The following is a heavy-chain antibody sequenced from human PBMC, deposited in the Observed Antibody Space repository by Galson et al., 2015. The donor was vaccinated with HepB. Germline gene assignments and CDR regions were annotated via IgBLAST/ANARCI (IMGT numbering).Heavy chain of an antibody. V-gene: IGHV3-30*04. CDR1: GFTFSTYA. Sequence: SLRLSCAASGFTFSTYALHWVRQAPGRGLEWVAILSYDGSNKYYADSVKGRFTISRDNSKKTLYLQMNSLTAEDTAVYYCARDDSGALTGSGAFDIWGQGTMVTVSS. J-gene: IGHJ3*02. CDR3: ARDDSGALTGSGAFDI. CDR2: LSYDGSNK. D-gene: IGHD3-22*01.